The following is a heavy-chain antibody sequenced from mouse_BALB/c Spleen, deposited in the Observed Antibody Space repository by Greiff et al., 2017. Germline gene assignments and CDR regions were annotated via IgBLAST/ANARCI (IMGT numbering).Heavy chain of an antibody. J-gene: IGHJ3*01. V-gene: IGHV1-15*01. CDR3: TGGAWFAY. CDR1: GYTFNDYE. Sequence: QVQLQQSGAELVRPGASVTLSCKASGYTFNDYEMHWVKQKPVHGLEWIGAIDPETGGTAYNQKFKGKVTLTADKSSSTAYMELRSLTSEDSAVYYCTGGAWFAYWGQGTLVTVSA. CDR2: IDPETGGT.